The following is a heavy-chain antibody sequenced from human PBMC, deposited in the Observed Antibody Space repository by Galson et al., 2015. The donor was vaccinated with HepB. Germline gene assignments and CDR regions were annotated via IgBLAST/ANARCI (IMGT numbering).Heavy chain of an antibody. CDR2: ISSNGYYM. J-gene: IGHJ6*02. CDR3: VKDPGGFYDQYYYFGLDV. CDR1: GLTFSSFA. Sequence: SLRLSCAASGLTFSSFAMHWVRQAPGKGLKFISSISSNGYYMYYEDSVKGRFTISRDNSRDTLYPQMTSLRVEDTAVYYCVKDPGGFYDQYYYFGLDVWGQGTTVIVSS. D-gene: IGHD3-3*01. V-gene: IGHV3-64D*09.